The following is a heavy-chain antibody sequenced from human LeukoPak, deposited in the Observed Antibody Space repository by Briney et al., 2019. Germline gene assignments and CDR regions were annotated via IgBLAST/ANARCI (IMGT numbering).Heavy chain of an antibody. V-gene: IGHV4-4*07. D-gene: IGHD3-22*01. Sequence: PSETLSLTCTVSGGSISSYYWSWIRQPAGRGLEWIGRIYTSGSTNYNPSLKSRVTISVDKSKNQFSLKLSSVTAADTAVYYCARDGGYYDSSGYSKRAFDIWGQGTMVTVSS. CDR1: GGSISSYY. CDR2: IYTSGST. J-gene: IGHJ3*02. CDR3: ARDGGYYDSSGYSKRAFDI.